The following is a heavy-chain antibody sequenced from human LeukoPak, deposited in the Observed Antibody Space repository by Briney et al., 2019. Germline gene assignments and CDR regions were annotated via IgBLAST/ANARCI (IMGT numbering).Heavy chain of an antibody. CDR2: INWNGGST. J-gene: IGHJ6*02. Sequence: GGSLRLSCAASGFTFDDYGMSWVRQAPGKGLEWVSGINWNGGSTGYADSVKGRFTISRDNAKNSLYLQMNSLRAEDTALYHCARDLYPSDIMSPRGMDVWGQGTAVTVSS. V-gene: IGHV3-20*01. CDR1: GFTFDDYG. CDR3: ARDLYPSDIMSPRGMDV. D-gene: IGHD3-9*01.